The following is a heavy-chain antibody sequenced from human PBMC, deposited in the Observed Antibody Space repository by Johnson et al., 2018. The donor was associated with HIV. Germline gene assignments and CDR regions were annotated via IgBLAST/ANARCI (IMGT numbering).Heavy chain of an antibody. D-gene: IGHD1-14*01. CDR2: ISYDGNNK. J-gene: IGHJ3*02. CDR1: GFTVSSYP. V-gene: IGHV3-30*14. CDR3: AIIWNHTFDI. Sequence: QVQLVESGGGLVQPGGSLRLSCTASGFTVSSYPMHWVRQAPGKGLEWVAIISYDGNNKYYADFVKGRFSISRDNSKNTLYLQMNSLRAEDTAVYYCAIIWNHTFDIWVQGTMVTVSS.